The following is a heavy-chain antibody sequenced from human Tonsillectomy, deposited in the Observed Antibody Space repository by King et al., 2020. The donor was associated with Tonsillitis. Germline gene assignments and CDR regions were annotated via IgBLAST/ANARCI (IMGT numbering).Heavy chain of an antibody. V-gene: IGHV1-69*01. J-gene: IGHJ6*03. CDR1: GGTFSTYP. Sequence: VQLVESGAEVKKPGSSVKVSCKASGGTFSTYPISWVRQAPGQGLEWMGGIIPIFGTANYAQKFQGRVTITADASTTTAYMELSSLRSEDTAVYFCARELGCSSTSCYNYYFYYMDVWRNGTTVTVPS. CDR2: IIPIFGTA. CDR3: ARELGCSSTSCYNYYFYYMDV. D-gene: IGHD2-2*02.